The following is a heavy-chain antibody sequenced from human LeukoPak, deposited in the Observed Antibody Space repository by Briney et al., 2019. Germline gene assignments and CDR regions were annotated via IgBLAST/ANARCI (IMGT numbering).Heavy chain of an antibody. V-gene: IGHV4-34*01. CDR3: ARGSAFDGYCSAGACDAGYYDI. D-gene: IGHD2-15*01. CDR1: GESFSAYF. Sequence: PSETLSLTCAEYGESFSAYFWNWIRQAPGKPLEYIGEINHRGSSHYNPSLKTRVTLSVDTSKRQFSLKLTSVTAADTAVYFCARGSAFDGYCSAGACDAGYYDIWGQGTPVTVSS. CDR2: INHRGSS. J-gene: IGHJ4*02.